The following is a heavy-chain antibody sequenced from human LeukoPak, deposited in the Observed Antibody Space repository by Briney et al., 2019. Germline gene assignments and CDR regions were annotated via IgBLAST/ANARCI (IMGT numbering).Heavy chain of an antibody. CDR1: GYTFTSYG. J-gene: IGHJ6*02. CDR3: ARDQSDCSGGSCYAYYYYGMDV. Sequence: GASVKVFCKAPGYTFTSYGISWVRQAPGQGLGWMGWISAYNGNTNYAQKLQGRVTMTTDTSTSTAYMELRSLRSDDTAVYYCARDQSDCSGGSCYAYYYYGMDVWGQGTTVTVSS. D-gene: IGHD2-15*01. CDR2: ISAYNGNT. V-gene: IGHV1-18*01.